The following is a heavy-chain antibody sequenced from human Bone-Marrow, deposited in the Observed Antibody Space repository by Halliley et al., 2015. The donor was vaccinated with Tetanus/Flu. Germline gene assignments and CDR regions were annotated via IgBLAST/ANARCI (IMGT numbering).Heavy chain of an antibody. CDR3: AKGDCDGINCFPWYYYYGMHV. CDR2: INHSGST. V-gene: IGHV4-34*01. Sequence: TLSLTCALYGGSFSGHYWIWLRQSPGKGLEWIGEINHSGSTKHNSSLKSRVAMSIDASKSQFCLKLNSVTAADTGVYYCAKGDCDGINCFPWYYYYGMHVWGQGTTVIVSS. CDR1: GGSFSGHY. J-gene: IGHJ6*02. D-gene: IGHD3-16*01.